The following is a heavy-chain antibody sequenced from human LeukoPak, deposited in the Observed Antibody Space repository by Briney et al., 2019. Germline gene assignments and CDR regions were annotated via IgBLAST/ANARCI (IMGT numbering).Heavy chain of an antibody. CDR3: ARGATFRGTYYMDV. CDR1: GGPISTHY. Sequence: SETLSLTCIVSGGPISTHYWSWRRQPPGKGLEWIGYNDYSGSTNYNPSLKSRVTISVDTSKNQFSLQLNSVTAADTAVYYCARGATFRGTYYMDVWGKGTTVTVSS. D-gene: IGHD3-10*01. J-gene: IGHJ6*03. CDR2: NDYSGST. V-gene: IGHV4-59*11.